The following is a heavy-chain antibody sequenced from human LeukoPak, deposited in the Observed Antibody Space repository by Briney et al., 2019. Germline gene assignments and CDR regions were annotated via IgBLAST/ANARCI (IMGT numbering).Heavy chain of an antibody. J-gene: IGHJ4*02. V-gene: IGHV3-48*03. CDR1: GFTFSSYE. CDR3: ARAVIDYGGYFDY. Sequence: PGGSLRLSCAASGFTFSSYEMNWVRQAPGKGLEWVSYISSSGSTIYYADSVKGRFTISRDNAKNSLYLQMNSLRAEDTAVYYCARAVIDYGGYFDYWGQGTLVTVSS. CDR2: ISSSGSTI. D-gene: IGHD4-23*01.